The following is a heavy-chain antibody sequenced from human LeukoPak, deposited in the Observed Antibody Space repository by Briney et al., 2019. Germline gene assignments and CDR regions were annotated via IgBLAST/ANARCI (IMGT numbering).Heavy chain of an antibody. D-gene: IGHD3-9*01. CDR2: ISSSSSYI. Sequence: GGSLRLSCAASGFTFSSYSMNWVRQAPGKGLEWVSSISSSSSYIYYADSVKGRFTISRDNAKNSLYLQMNSLRAEDTAVYYCARDLLTGIGLMDPYYMDVWGKGTTVTVSS. V-gene: IGHV3-21*06. CDR3: ARDLLTGIGLMDPYYMDV. J-gene: IGHJ6*03. CDR1: GFTFSSYS.